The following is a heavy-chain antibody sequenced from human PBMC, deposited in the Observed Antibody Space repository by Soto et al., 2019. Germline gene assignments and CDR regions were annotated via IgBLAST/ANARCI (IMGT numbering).Heavy chain of an antibody. CDR3: AKEGTELWSAFDY. CDR2: ISNDGDDK. J-gene: IGHJ4*02. CDR1: GFTFNNYG. V-gene: IGHV3-30*18. Sequence: QVQLVASGGGVVQPGRSLRLSCAASGFTFNNYGIHWVRQAPGKGLEWVAVISNDGDDKYYADSVKGRFTISRDNSRNTLYLQMNSLRPEDTAIYYCAKEGTELWSAFDYWGQGTVVTVSS. D-gene: IGHD2-21*01.